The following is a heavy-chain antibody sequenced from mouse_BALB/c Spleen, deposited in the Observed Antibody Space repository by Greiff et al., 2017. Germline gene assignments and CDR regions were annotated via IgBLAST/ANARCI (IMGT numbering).Heavy chain of an antibody. Sequence: QVQLQQSGAELMKPGASVKISCKATGYTFSSYWIEWVKQRPGHGLEWIGEILPGSGSTNYNEKFKGKATFTADTSSNTAYMQLSSLTSEDSAVYYCARERYYYGSRGAMDYWGQGTSVTVSS. CDR1: GYTFSSYW. V-gene: IGHV1-9*01. J-gene: IGHJ4*01. CDR3: ARERYYYGSRGAMDY. D-gene: IGHD1-1*01. CDR2: ILPGSGST.